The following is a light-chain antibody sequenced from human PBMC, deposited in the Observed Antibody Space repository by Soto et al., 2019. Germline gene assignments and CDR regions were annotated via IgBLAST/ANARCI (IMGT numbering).Light chain of an antibody. CDR1: SSNIGRNT. J-gene: IGLJ1*01. Sequence: QSVLTQPPSASGTPGQRVTISCSGSSSNIGRNTVNWYQQLPGTAPTLIIYTNDQRPSAVPARFSGSRSGTSASLAIIGLQFEDEADYHCSSWDDNLDAVVFGAGTKVTVL. CDR3: SSWDDNLDAVV. CDR2: TND. V-gene: IGLV1-44*01.